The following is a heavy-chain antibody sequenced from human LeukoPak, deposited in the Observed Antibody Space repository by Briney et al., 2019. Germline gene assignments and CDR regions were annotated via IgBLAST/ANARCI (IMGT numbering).Heavy chain of an antibody. Sequence: SETLSLTCTVSGGSISSYYWSWIRQPPGKGLEWSGYIYYSGSTNYNPSLKSRVTISVDTSKNQFSLKLSSVTAADTAVYYCASAEDGYNLDDAFDTWGQGTMATVSS. CDR2: IYYSGST. J-gene: IGHJ3*02. D-gene: IGHD5-24*01. CDR3: ASAEDGYNLDDAFDT. V-gene: IGHV4-59*01. CDR1: GGSISSYY.